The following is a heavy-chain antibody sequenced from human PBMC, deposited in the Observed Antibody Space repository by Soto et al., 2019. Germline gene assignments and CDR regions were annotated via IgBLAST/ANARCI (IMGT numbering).Heavy chain of an antibody. Sequence: QVQLQESGPGLVKPSGTLSLTCAVSSGSISSSNWWSWVRQPPGKGLEWIGEIYHSGSTNYNPSLKSRVTISVDKSKNQFSLQLSSVTAADTAVYYCARGPLDCSGGSCYGVWGQGTLVTVSS. J-gene: IGHJ4*02. V-gene: IGHV4-4*02. CDR2: IYHSGST. CDR1: SGSISSSNW. CDR3: ARGPLDCSGGSCYGV. D-gene: IGHD2-15*01.